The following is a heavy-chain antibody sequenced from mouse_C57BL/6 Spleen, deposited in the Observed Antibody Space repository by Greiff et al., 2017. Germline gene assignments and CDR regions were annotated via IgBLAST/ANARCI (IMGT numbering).Heavy chain of an antibody. CDR2: ISNGGGST. CDR1: GFTFSDYY. Sequence: EVKVVESGGGLVQPGGSLKLSCAASGFTFSDYYMYWVRQTPEKRLEWVAYISNGGGSTYYPDTVKGRFTISRDNAKNTLYLQMSRLKSEDTAMYYCASHYDYDRGYAMDYWGQGTSVTVSS. D-gene: IGHD2-4*01. CDR3: ASHYDYDRGYAMDY. J-gene: IGHJ4*01. V-gene: IGHV5-12*01.